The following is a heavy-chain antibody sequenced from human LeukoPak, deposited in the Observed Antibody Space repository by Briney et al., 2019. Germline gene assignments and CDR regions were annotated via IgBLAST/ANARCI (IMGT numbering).Heavy chain of an antibody. D-gene: IGHD6-6*01. J-gene: IGHJ4*02. CDR2: ISSSGSTI. CDR3: ARDLSEYSSPPKPSLGFDY. CDR1: GFTFSDYY. Sequence: GGSLRLSCAASGFTFSDYYMSWIRQAPGKGLEWVSYISSSGSTIYYADSVKGRFTISRDNAKNSLYLQMNSLRAEDTAVYYCARDLSEYSSPPKPSLGFDYWGQGTLVTVSS. V-gene: IGHV3-11*04.